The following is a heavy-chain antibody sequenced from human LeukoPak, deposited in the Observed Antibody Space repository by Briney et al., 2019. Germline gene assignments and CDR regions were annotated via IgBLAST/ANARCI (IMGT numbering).Heavy chain of an antibody. CDR2: ISASGANR. D-gene: IGHD1-26*01. J-gene: IGHJ6*02. Sequence: GGSLRLSCAASGFTFSTYAMTWVRQAPGKGLEWVSLISASGANRYYADSVKGRFTISRDNSKNTLSLQMSSLRAEDTAVYYCAKDVRVGGGGMDVWGQGTPVIVSS. CDR3: AKDVRVGGGGMDV. V-gene: IGHV3-23*01. CDR1: GFTFSTYA.